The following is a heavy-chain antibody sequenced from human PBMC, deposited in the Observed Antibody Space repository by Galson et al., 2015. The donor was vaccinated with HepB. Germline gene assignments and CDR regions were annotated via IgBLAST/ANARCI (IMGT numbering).Heavy chain of an antibody. V-gene: IGHV3-66*01. CDR1: GFTVSSNY. Sequence: SLRLSCAASGFTVSSNYMSWVRQAPGKGLEWVSVIYSGGSTYYADSVKGRFTISRDNSKNTLYLQMNSLRAEDTAVYYCAREGYDSSGYWVVGFDYWGQGTLVTVSS. D-gene: IGHD3-22*01. CDR3: AREGYDSSGYWVVGFDY. CDR2: IYSGGST. J-gene: IGHJ4*02.